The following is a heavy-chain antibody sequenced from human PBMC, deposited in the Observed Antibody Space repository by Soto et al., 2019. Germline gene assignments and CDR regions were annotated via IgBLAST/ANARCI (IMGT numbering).Heavy chain of an antibody. V-gene: IGHV3-48*01. CDR1: GFTFSDYS. Sequence: EVQLVESGGGLVQPGGSLRLSCAASGFTFSDYSMHWVRQAPGKGLEWVSYISSESGTIYQADSVKGRFTISRDNAKNSLYLQMNSLRGEDTAVYYCAREPSGGDDYGEPRESWGQGPLVTVSS. CDR3: AREPSGGDDYGEPRES. D-gene: IGHD4-17*01. J-gene: IGHJ5*02. CDR2: ISSESGTI.